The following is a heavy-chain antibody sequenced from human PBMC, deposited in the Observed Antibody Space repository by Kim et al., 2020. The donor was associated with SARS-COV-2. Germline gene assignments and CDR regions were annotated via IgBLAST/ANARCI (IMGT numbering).Heavy chain of an antibody. CDR2: INYRGST. CDR3: ARLQYRSLPGMVDC. D-gene: IGHD6-6*01. V-gene: IGHV4-59*02. CDR1: GGSVTSYY. J-gene: IGHJ4*02. Sequence: SETLSLTCSVSGGSVTSYYWSWIRQPPEKGLEWIGYINYRGSTNYNSSLRSGVTISVDTSKNRFSLKLSSVTAADTAVYCCARLQYRSLPGMVDCWGQGTLVTFSS.